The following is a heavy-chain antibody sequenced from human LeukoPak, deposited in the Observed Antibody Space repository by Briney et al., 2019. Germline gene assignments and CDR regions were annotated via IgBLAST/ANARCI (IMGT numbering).Heavy chain of an antibody. Sequence: PSETLSLTCAVYGGSFSGYYWSWIRQPPGKGLEWIGEINHSGSTNYNPSLKSRVTISVDTSKNQFSLKLSSVTAADTAVYYCARLQSSSWYKWDPGFRVGTDYYFDYWGQGTLVTVSS. D-gene: IGHD6-13*01. CDR3: ARLQSSSWYKWDPGFRVGTDYYFDY. CDR1: GGSFSGYY. J-gene: IGHJ4*02. CDR2: INHSGST. V-gene: IGHV4-34*01.